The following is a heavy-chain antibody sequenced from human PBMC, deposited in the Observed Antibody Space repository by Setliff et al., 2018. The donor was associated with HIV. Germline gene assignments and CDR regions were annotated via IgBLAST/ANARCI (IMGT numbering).Heavy chain of an antibody. CDR2: IGGAYDGNT. CDR1: GFTFSTYS. Sequence: HPGGSLRLSCAASGFTFSTYSMVWVRQAPGKGLEWVSGIGGAYDGNTYHAGSVKGRFTIFRENSKNIVYLQMSNLRAEDTALYYCAKVMITTTWASDFWGQGTPVTVSS. J-gene: IGHJ4*02. V-gene: IGHV3-23*01. D-gene: IGHD1-26*01. CDR3: AKVMITTTWASDF.